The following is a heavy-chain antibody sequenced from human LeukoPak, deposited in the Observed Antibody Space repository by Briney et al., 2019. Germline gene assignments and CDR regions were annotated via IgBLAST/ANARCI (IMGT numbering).Heavy chain of an antibody. CDR3: ARGELEYYDSSGYPRSN. Sequence: GGSLRLSCAASGFTFSSYAMHWVRQAPGKGLEWVAVISYGGSNKYYADSVKGRFTISRDNSKNTLYLQMNSLRAEDTAVYYCARGELEYYDSSGYPRSNWGQGTLVTVSS. CDR2: ISYGGSNK. D-gene: IGHD3-22*01. J-gene: IGHJ4*02. V-gene: IGHV3-30-3*01. CDR1: GFTFSSYA.